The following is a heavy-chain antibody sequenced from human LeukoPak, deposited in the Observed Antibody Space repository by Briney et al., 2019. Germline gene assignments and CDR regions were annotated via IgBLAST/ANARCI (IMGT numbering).Heavy chain of an antibody. Sequence: SETLSLTCTVSGGSISSSSYYWGWIRQPPGKGLEWIGSIYYSGSTYYNPSLKSRVTISVDKSKNQFSLKLSSVTAADTAVYYCARVGSGSYSHFDYWGQGTLVTVSS. D-gene: IGHD1-26*01. CDR2: IYYSGST. CDR1: GGSISSSSYY. V-gene: IGHV4-39*07. CDR3: ARVGSGSYSHFDY. J-gene: IGHJ4*02.